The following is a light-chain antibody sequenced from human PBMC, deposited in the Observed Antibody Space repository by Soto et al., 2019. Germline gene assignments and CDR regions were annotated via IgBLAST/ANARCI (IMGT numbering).Light chain of an antibody. Sequence: EIVLTQSPATLSLSPGERATLSCRASQSVSSYLAWYQQKPGQAPRLLIYDTSKRATGIPARFSGSGSGTDFTLTISGLEPEDFAVYYCQQRTNWPRSFTFGPGTKVDNK. J-gene: IGKJ3*01. CDR3: QQRTNWPRSFT. CDR1: QSVSSY. V-gene: IGKV3-11*01. CDR2: DTS.